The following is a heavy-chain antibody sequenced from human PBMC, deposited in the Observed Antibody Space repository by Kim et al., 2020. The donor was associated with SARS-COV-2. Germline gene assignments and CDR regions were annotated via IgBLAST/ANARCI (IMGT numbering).Heavy chain of an antibody. CDR1: GGSFSGYH. J-gene: IGHJ6*02. CDR3: AGGKAGVVPSPILGIWPHYDYFIMDV. CDR2: IHHSGSI. Sequence: SETLSLTCAVYGGSFSGYHWSWIRQPPGKRLEWIGEIHHSGSINYNPSLKSRVTISIDTSKNQFSLKLTSVTAADTGFYFCAGGKAGVVPSPILGIWPHYDYFIMDVWGHGTTVTVSS. D-gene: IGHD2-2*02. V-gene: IGHV4-34*01.